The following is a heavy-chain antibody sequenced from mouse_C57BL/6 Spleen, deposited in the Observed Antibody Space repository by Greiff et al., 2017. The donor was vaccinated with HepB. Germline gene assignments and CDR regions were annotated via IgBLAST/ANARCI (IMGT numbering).Heavy chain of an antibody. D-gene: IGHD2-5*01. V-gene: IGHV1-15*01. J-gene: IGHJ4*01. CDR2: IDPETGGT. CDR1: GYTFTDYE. Sequence: QVQLQQSGAELVRPGASVTLSCKASGYTFTDYEMHWVKQTPVHGLEWIGAIDPETGGTAYNQKFKGKAILTADKSSSTAYMELRSLTSEDSAVYYCTRDPYYSNLSITMDYWGQGTSVTVSS. CDR3: TRDPYYSNLSITMDY.